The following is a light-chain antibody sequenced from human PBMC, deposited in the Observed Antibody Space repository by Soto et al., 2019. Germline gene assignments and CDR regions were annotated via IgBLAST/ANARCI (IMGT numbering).Light chain of an antibody. CDR3: QQLDNWPWT. Sequence: EIVMTQSPATLSVSPGDSATLSCRASQSVTSKLAWYQQQPGQAPRLLIYGASIRATGIPARLRGSGSGTEFTLTIRSLHSEDCAVDDGQQLDNWPWTFGPGTKVDIK. J-gene: IGKJ1*01. CDR2: GAS. CDR1: QSVTSK. V-gene: IGKV3-15*01.